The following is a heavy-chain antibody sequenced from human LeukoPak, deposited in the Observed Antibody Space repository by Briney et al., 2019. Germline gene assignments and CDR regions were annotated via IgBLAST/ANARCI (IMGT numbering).Heavy chain of an antibody. CDR2: IWYDGSNK. Sequence: PGRSLRLSCAASGFTFSSYGMHWVRQAPGKGLEWVAVIWYDGSNKYYADSVKGRFTISRDNAKNTLYLQMNSLSAEDTAVYYCARGYSSSYRIDYWGQGTLVTVSS. D-gene: IGHD6-6*01. CDR3: ARGYSSSYRIDY. CDR1: GFTFSSYG. J-gene: IGHJ4*02. V-gene: IGHV3-33*01.